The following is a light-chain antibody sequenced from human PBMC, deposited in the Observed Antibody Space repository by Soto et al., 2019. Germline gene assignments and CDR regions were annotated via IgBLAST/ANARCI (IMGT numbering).Light chain of an antibody. CDR1: QSVRSNY. J-gene: IGKJ1*01. CDR2: DAS. Sequence: EIVLTQSPGTLSLSPGERATLSCRASQSVRSNYLAWYQQKPGQAPRLLIYDASSRATGIPDRFSGSGSETDFTLTIRRLEPEDFAVYYCQQYCSSPWTFGQGTKVEIK. CDR3: QQYCSSPWT. V-gene: IGKV3-20*01.